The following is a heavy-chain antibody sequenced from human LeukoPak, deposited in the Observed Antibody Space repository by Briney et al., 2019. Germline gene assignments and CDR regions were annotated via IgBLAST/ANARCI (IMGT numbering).Heavy chain of an antibody. CDR1: GYTFTSYD. J-gene: IGHJ6*03. D-gene: IGHD3-9*01. V-gene: IGHV1-8*01. CDR2: MNPNSGNT. CDR3: ARVGYDILTGYWGYYYYMDV. Sequence: GASVKVSCKASGYTFTSYDINWVRQATGQGLEWMGWMNPNSGNTGYAQKFQGRVTITRNTSISTAYMELSSLRSEDTAVYYCARVGYDILTGYWGYYYYMDVWGKGTTVTVSS.